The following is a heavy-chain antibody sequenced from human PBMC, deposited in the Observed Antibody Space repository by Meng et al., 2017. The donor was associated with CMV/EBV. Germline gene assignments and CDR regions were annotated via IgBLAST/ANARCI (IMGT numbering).Heavy chain of an antibody. CDR2: IYYSGST. CDR1: GGSISSSSYY. J-gene: IGHJ4*02. Sequence: QRQLQESGPGLVKPSQTLSLTRTVSGGSISSSSYYWGWIRQPPGKGLEWIGSIYYSGSTYYNPSLKSRVTISVDTSKNQFSLKLSSVTAADTAVYYCAREGNYYGSGSYYAYWGQGTLVTVSS. D-gene: IGHD3-10*01. CDR3: AREGNYYGSGSYYAY. V-gene: IGHV4-39*07.